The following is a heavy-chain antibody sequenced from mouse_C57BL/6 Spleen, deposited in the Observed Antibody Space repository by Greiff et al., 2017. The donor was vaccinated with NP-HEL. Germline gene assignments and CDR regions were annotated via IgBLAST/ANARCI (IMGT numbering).Heavy chain of an antibody. CDR3: ARRGYYYGSSHYAMDY. J-gene: IGHJ4*01. D-gene: IGHD1-1*01. Sequence: QVQLQQPGAELVKPGASVKLSCKASGYTFTSYWMQWVKQRPGQGLEWIGEIDPSASYTNYNQKFKGKATLTVDTSSSTAYMQLSSLTSEDSAVYYCARRGYYYGSSHYAMDYWGQGTSVTVSS. CDR2: IDPSASYT. V-gene: IGHV1-50*01. CDR1: GYTFTSYW.